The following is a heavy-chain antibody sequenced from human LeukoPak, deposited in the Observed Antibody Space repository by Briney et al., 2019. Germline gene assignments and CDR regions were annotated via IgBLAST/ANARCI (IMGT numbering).Heavy chain of an antibody. CDR2: IYTSGST. J-gene: IGHJ6*03. CDR1: GGSISNYY. V-gene: IGHV4-4*07. D-gene: IGHD3-10*01. Sequence: SETLSLTCTVSGGSISNYYWSWIRQPAGKGLEWIGRIYTSGSTNYNPSLKSRVTMSVDTSKNHFSLKLSSVTAADTAVYYCAREIITMVRGVNYYYYYYMDVWGKGTTVTISS. CDR3: AREIITMVRGVNYYYYYYMDV.